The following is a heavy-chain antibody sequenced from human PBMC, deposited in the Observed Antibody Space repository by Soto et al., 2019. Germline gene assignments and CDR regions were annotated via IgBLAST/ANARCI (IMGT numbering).Heavy chain of an antibody. CDR2: INPSGGST. J-gene: IGHJ4*02. CDR3: ASGAGYSGYEYYFDY. CDR1: GYTFTSYY. Sequence: ASVKVSCKASGYTFTSYYMHWVLQAPGEGLEWMGIINPSGGSTGYAQKFQGRVTMTRDTSTSTVYMELSSLRSEDTAVYYCASGAGYSGYEYYFDYWGQGTLVTVSS. V-gene: IGHV1-46*03. D-gene: IGHD5-12*01.